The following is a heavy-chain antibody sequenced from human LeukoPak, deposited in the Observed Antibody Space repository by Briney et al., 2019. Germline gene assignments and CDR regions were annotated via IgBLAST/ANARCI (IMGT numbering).Heavy chain of an antibody. Sequence: GGSLRLSCAASGFTVSSNYMSWVRQAPGKGLEWVSVIYSGGSTYYADSAKGRFTISRDNSKNTLYLQMNSLRAEDTAVYYCARSKGSSSHYYYYYGMDVWGQGTTVTVSS. CDR2: IYSGGST. D-gene: IGHD6-6*01. J-gene: IGHJ6*02. CDR1: GFTVSSNY. V-gene: IGHV3-53*01. CDR3: ARSKGSSSHYYYYYGMDV.